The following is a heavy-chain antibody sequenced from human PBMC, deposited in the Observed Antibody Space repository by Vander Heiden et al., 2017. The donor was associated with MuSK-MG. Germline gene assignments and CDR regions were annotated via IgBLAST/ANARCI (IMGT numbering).Heavy chain of an antibody. Sequence: EVQLVESGGGLVKPGGSLRLSCAASGFTFSSYSMNWVRQAPGRGLEWVSSISSSSSYIYYADSVKGRFTISRDNAKNSLYLQMNSLRAEDTAVYYCASVTYCGGDCYDAFDIWGQGTMVTVSS. CDR2: ISSSSSYI. D-gene: IGHD2-21*02. CDR3: ASVTYCGGDCYDAFDI. CDR1: GFTFSSYS. V-gene: IGHV3-21*01. J-gene: IGHJ3*02.